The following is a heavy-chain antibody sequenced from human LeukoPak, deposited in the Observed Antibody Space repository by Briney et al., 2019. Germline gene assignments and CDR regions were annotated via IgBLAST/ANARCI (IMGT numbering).Heavy chain of an antibody. D-gene: IGHD2-15*01. CDR1: GFTFSGYA. CDR2: ISGSGIT. V-gene: IGHV3-23*01. J-gene: IGHJ4*02. Sequence: GGSLRLSRATSGFTFSGYAMNWVRQAPGKGLEWVSGISGSGITYYPNSVKGRFTISRDNSKNTLYLQMDSLRAEDTAVYYCAKGSGGSCYSGIDYWGQGTLVTVSS. CDR3: AKGSGGSCYSGIDY.